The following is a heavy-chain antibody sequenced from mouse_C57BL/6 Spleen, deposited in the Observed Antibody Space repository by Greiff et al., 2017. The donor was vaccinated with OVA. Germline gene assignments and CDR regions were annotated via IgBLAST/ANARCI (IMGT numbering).Heavy chain of an antibody. D-gene: IGHD1-1*01. CDR1: GYTFTDYN. V-gene: IGHV1-18*01. CDR2: INPNNGGT. Sequence: VQLQQSGPELVKPGASVKIPCKASGYTFTDYNMDWVKQSHGKSLEWIGDINPNNGGTIYNQKFKGKATLTVDKSSSTAYMELRSLTSEDTAVYYCARSEGGSSYWYFDVWGTGTTVTVSS. J-gene: IGHJ1*03. CDR3: ARSEGGSSYWYFDV.